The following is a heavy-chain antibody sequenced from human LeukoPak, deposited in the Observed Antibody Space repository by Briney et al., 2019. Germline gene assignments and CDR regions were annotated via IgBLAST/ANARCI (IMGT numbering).Heavy chain of an antibody. CDR3: ARDKIVEATNFDY. J-gene: IGHJ4*02. CDR1: GFTFSSYW. V-gene: IGHV3-7*01. CDR2: IKQDGSEK. D-gene: IGHD1-26*01. Sequence: GGSLRLPCAASGFTFSSYWMSWVRQAPGKWLEWVANIKQDGSEKYYVDSVKGRFTISRDNAKNSLYLQMNSLRAEDTAVYYCARDKIVEATNFDYWGQGTLVTVSS.